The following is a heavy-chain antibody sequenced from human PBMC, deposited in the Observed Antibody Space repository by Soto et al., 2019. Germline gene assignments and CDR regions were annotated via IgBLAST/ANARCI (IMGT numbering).Heavy chain of an antibody. V-gene: IGHV1-18*01. D-gene: IGHD6-19*01. Sequence: ASVKVSCKASGYTFTSYGISWVRQAPGQGLEWLGWNSAYNGNTNYAQKLQGRDTMTTDKSTSTAYMELRSLRSDDKAVYYCARNNIAVAGNIDYWGQGTLVTVSS. J-gene: IGHJ4*02. CDR3: ARNNIAVAGNIDY. CDR2: NSAYNGNT. CDR1: GYTFTSYG.